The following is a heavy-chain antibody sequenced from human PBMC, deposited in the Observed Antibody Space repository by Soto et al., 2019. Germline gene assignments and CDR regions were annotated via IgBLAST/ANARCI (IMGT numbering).Heavy chain of an antibody. J-gene: IGHJ4*02. CDR3: AGAGQQLDY. CDR1: GFTVSSYN. V-gene: IGHV3-48*01. D-gene: IGHD6-13*01. CDR2: ISRSGSPI. Sequence: EVQLVESGGGLVQPGGSLRLSCAASGFTVSSYNMNWVRQAPGKGLEWVAHISRSGSPIYYAESVKGRFIISRDHAKNSLYLQMISLRAEDTAVYYCAGAGQQLDYWGQGTLVTVSS.